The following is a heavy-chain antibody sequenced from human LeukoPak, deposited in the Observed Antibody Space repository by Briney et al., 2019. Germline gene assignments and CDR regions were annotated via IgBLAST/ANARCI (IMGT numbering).Heavy chain of an antibody. V-gene: IGHV2-70*04. D-gene: IGHD6-13*01. CDR1: GFSLSNSGMR. J-gene: IGHJ3*02. Sequence: SGPTLVNPTQTLTLTCTFSGFSLSNSGMRVSWIRQPPGKALEWLARIDWDDAKFYSTSLKTRLTISKATSKNQVVLTMTNMDPVDTATYYCARVLYSSSWYAFDIWGQGTMVTVSS. CDR3: ARVLYSSSWYAFDI. CDR2: IDWDDAK.